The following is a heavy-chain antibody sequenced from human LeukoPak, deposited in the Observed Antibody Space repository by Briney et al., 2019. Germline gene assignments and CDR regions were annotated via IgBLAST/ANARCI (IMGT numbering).Heavy chain of an antibody. D-gene: IGHD5-18*01. CDR1: GFTFRSDA. V-gene: IGHV3-23*01. Sequence: PGGSLRLSCAASGFTFRSDAMSWVRQAPGKGLEWVSGISGSGGTTYYADSVKGRFTISRDNSKNTLYLQMNSLRAEDTAVYYCARDQRRYTAHDAFDIWGQGTMVTVSS. J-gene: IGHJ3*02. CDR2: ISGSGGTT. CDR3: ARDQRRYTAHDAFDI.